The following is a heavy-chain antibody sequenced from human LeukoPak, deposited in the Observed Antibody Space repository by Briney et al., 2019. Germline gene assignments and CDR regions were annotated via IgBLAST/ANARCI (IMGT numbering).Heavy chain of an antibody. D-gene: IGHD1-1*01. V-gene: IGHV4-59*01. CDR2: IYYSGST. Sequence: SETLSLTCTVSGGSISSYYWSWIRQPPGKGLEWIGHIYYSGSTKYNPSLESRVAISVDTSKNQFSLKLSSVTAADTAVYYCASQLGGTTFHWGQGILVTVSS. CDR3: ASQLGGTTFH. J-gene: IGHJ4*02. CDR1: GGSISSYY.